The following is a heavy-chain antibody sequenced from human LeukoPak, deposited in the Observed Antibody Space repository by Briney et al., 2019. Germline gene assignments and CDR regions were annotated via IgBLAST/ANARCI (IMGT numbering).Heavy chain of an antibody. J-gene: IGHJ4*02. CDR1: GGSFSGYY. CDR3: ASRLVGGGFDY. D-gene: IGHD3-9*01. CDR2: IYTSGST. V-gene: IGHV4-59*10. Sequence: SETLSLTCAVYGGSFSGYYWSWIPQPPGKGLEWIGRIYTSGSTNYNPSLKSRVTMSVDTSKNQFSLKLSSVTAADTAVYYCASRLVGGGFDYWGQGTLVTVSS.